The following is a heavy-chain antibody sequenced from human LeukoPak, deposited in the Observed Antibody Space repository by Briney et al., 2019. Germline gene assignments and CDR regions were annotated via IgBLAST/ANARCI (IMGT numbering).Heavy chain of an antibody. D-gene: IGHD6-19*01. CDR2: IYYSGST. V-gene: IGHV4-59*01. CDR1: GGSINNYY. Sequence: SETLSLTCTVSGGSINNYYWSWMRQPPGKGLEYIGYIYYSGSTNYNPSLKSRVTISVDTSKSQFSLKLTSVTAADTAVYYCARVGSVAGSVGVFDYWGQGTLVSVSS. CDR3: ARVGSVAGSVGVFDY. J-gene: IGHJ4*02.